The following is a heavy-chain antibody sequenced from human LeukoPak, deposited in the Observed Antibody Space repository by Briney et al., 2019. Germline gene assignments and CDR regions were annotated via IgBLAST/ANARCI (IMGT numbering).Heavy chain of an antibody. D-gene: IGHD3-22*01. CDR3: AREEDSRAIRTSDGLDV. V-gene: IGHV3-21*01. J-gene: IGHJ6*04. CDR2: VSKSSDYI. CDR1: GFTFNSYT. Sequence: PGGSLRLFCAASGFTFNSYTMNWVRQAPGKGLEWVSCVSKSSDYIYYADSVRGRFTISRDNAENLVYLEMNSLRAEDTGVYYCAREEDSRAIRTSDGLDVWGEGTTVTVSP.